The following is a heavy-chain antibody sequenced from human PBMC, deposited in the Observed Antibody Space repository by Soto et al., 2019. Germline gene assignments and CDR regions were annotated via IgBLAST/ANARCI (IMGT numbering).Heavy chain of an antibody. D-gene: IGHD3-22*01. Sequence: LSCTASGVTFSDYAITWVRQAPGEGLEWVSVISGSGGVTYFADSVKGRFTVSRDNSKNTVFLPLNNVRVGDSAVYFCATLLLYFYECFDPWGERTLVTVSS. J-gene: IGHJ5*02. CDR2: ISGSGGVT. V-gene: IGHV3-23*01. CDR3: ATLLLYFYECFDP. CDR1: GVTFSDYA.